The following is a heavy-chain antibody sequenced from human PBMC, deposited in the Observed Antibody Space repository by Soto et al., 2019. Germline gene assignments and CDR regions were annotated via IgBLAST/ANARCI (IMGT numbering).Heavy chain of an antibody. V-gene: IGHV3-30*03. CDR2: ISYDGSNK. J-gene: IGHJ6*02. Sequence: GGSLRLSCAASGFTFSSYGMHWVRQAPGKGLEWVAVISYDGSNKYYADSVKGRFTISRDNSKNTLYLQMNSLRAEDTAVYYCATNWGDNYYYGMDVWGQGATVTVSS. CDR3: ATNWGDNYYYGMDV. D-gene: IGHD7-27*01. CDR1: GFTFSSYG.